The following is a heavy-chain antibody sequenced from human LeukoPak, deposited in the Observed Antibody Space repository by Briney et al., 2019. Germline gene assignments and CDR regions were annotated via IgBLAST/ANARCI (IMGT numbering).Heavy chain of an antibody. CDR2: INHSGST. Sequence: SATLSLTCAVYGGSFSGYYWSWIRQPPGKGLEWIGEINHSGSTNYNPSLKSRVTISVDTSKNQFSLKLSSVTAADTAVYYCARKPPTSPHLDYWGQGTLVTVSS. J-gene: IGHJ4*02. CDR1: GGSFSGYY. V-gene: IGHV4-34*01. CDR3: ARKPPTSPHLDY.